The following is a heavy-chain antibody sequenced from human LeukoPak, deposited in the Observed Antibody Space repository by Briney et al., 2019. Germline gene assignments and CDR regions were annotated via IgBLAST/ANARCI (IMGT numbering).Heavy chain of an antibody. Sequence: SETLSLTCAVSGGSISSGGYSWSWIRQPPGKGLEWIGYIYHSGSTYYNPSLKSRVTISVDRSKNQFSLKLSSVTAADTAVYYCARGVLGYCSSTSCPSSEDVWGQGTTVTVSS. CDR2: IYHSGST. V-gene: IGHV4-30-2*01. CDR3: ARGVLGYCSSTSCPSSEDV. D-gene: IGHD2-2*01. J-gene: IGHJ6*02. CDR1: GGSISSGGYS.